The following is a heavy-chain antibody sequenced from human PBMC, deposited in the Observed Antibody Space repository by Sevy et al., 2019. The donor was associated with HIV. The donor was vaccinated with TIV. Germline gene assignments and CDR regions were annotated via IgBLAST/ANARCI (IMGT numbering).Heavy chain of an antibody. Sequence: SETLSLTCTVSGGSISTYFWSWIRQPAGKALEWIGRIYTSGSTNYNPSLKSRVTMSVDTSKNQFSLRLSSVTAADTAVYYGAREGSTAADYWGQGILVTVSS. J-gene: IGHJ4*02. CDR1: GGSISTYF. CDR3: AREGSTAADY. D-gene: IGHD2-15*01. V-gene: IGHV4-4*07. CDR2: IYTSGST.